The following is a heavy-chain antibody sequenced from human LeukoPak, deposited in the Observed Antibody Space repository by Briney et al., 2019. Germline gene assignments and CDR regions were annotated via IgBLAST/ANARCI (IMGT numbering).Heavy chain of an antibody. CDR1: GFTFSSYG. D-gene: IGHD3-10*01. Sequence: GGSLRLSCAASGFTFSSYGMHWVRRAPGKGLERVAFIRYDGSNKYYADSVKGRFTISRDNSKNTLYLQMNSLRAEDTAVYYCAKDSITMVRGIAYWGQGTLVTVSS. CDR3: AKDSITMVRGIAY. V-gene: IGHV3-30*02. CDR2: IRYDGSNK. J-gene: IGHJ4*02.